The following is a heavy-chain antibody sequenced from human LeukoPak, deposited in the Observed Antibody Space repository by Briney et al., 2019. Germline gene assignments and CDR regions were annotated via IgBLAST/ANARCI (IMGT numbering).Heavy chain of an antibody. CDR3: ARHIGGGIEDMDV. CDR2: IYVTGT. D-gene: IGHD3-16*02. J-gene: IGHJ6*03. CDR1: GGSIGTYY. Sequence: PSETLSLTCTVSGGSIGTYYWSWIRQSPGKGLEWIGYIYVTGTRYNPYLQSRVTISVDRSRNQFFLKMSSVTAADTAVYFCARHIGGGIEDMDVWGKGTKVIVSS. V-gene: IGHV4-59*08.